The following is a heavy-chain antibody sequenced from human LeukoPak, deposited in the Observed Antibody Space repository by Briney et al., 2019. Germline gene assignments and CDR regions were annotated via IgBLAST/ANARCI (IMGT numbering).Heavy chain of an antibody. CDR1: GFTFSSYG. V-gene: IGHV3-23*01. Sequence: GGSLRLSCAASGFTFSSYGVSWVRQAPGKGLEWVSGISGSGHRTYYADSVKGRFTISRDNSKNTLYLQMNSLRAEDTAVYYCARSLIVGVTGLDYWGQGTLVTVSS. J-gene: IGHJ4*02. CDR2: ISGSGHRT. D-gene: IGHD1-26*01. CDR3: ARSLIVGVTGLDY.